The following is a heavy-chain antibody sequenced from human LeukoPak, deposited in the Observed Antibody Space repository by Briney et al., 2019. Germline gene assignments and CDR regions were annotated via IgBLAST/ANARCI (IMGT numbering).Heavy chain of an antibody. CDR1: GFTFSSYG. CDR3: AKVYDYGDYGAFDI. Sequence: GGSLRLSCAASGFTFSSYGMHWVRQAPGKGLEWVAFTRYDGSNKYYADSVKGRFTISRDNSKNTLYLQMNSLRAEDTAVYYCAKVYDYGDYGAFDIWGQGTMVTVSS. D-gene: IGHD4-17*01. CDR2: TRYDGSNK. J-gene: IGHJ3*02. V-gene: IGHV3-30*02.